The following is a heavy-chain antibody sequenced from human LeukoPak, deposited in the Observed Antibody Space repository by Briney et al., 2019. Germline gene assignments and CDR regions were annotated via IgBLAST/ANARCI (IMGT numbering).Heavy chain of an antibody. J-gene: IGHJ5*02. CDR1: GGSTSSSSYY. CDR2: IYYSGNT. Sequence: PSETLSLTCTVSGGSTSSSSYYGGWIRQPPGKGLEWIGSIYYSGNTYYNPSLKSRVTISVDTSKNQFSLKLNSVTAADTAVYYCVRHHRQWLPPNWFDPWGQGTLVTVSS. V-gene: IGHV4-39*01. CDR3: VRHHRQWLPPNWFDP. D-gene: IGHD6-19*01.